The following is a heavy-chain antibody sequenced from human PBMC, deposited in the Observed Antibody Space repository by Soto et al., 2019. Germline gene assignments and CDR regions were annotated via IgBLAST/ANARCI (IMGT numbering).Heavy chain of an antibody. D-gene: IGHD3-16*01. CDR3: AKVARVYDYAWGTTLGGLDV. CDR1: GFTFSAYG. J-gene: IGHJ6*02. CDR2: ISYDGSNK. Sequence: VGSVRLSCAASGFTFSAYGMHWVRQAPGKGLGWVAVISYDGSNKYHADSVKGRFTISRDNSKNTLYLQMNSLRPEDTAVYYCAKVARVYDYAWGTTLGGLDVWGQGTTVTVSS. V-gene: IGHV3-30*18.